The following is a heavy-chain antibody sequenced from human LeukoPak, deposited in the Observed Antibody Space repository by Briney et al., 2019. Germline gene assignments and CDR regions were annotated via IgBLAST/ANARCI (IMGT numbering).Heavy chain of an antibody. D-gene: IGHD3-22*01. J-gene: IGHJ4*02. Sequence: RGSLRLSCAASGFMFSGSPMHWVRQASGKGLEWVGHIRTKANNYATIYAASVKGRFTISRDDSKNTAYLQMNSLRAEDTAVYYCAKRGSYYDSSPLDYWGQGTLVTVSS. CDR3: AKRGSYYDSSPLDY. CDR1: GFMFSGSP. V-gene: IGHV3-73*01. CDR2: IRTKANNYAT.